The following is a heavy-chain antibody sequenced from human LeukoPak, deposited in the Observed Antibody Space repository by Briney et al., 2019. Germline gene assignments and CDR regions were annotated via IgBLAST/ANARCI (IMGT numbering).Heavy chain of an antibody. CDR3: SKKGQNGDYGKPD. Sequence: GGSLRLSCAASGFTFSSYAMSWVRQAPGKGLEWVSAISGSGGSTYYADSVKGRFTISRDNSKNTLYLQMNSLRAEDTAVYYCSKKGQNGDYGKPDWGQGTLVTVSS. J-gene: IGHJ4*02. D-gene: IGHD4-17*01. CDR1: GFTFSSYA. CDR2: ISGSGGST. V-gene: IGHV3-23*01.